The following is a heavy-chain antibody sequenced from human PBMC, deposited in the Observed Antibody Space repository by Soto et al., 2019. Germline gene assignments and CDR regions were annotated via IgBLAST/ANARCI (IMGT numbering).Heavy chain of an antibody. V-gene: IGHV3-15*01. D-gene: IGHD2-15*01. Sequence: GGSLRLSCAASELTFSNAWMSWVRQAPGKGLEWVGRIKSKTDGGTTDYAAPVKGRFTISRDDSKNTLYLQMNSLKTEDTAVYYCTTVVVAATDDYYYYYMDVWGKGTTVTVSS. CDR3: TTVVVAATDDYYYYYMDV. CDR2: IKSKTDGGTT. CDR1: ELTFSNAW. J-gene: IGHJ6*03.